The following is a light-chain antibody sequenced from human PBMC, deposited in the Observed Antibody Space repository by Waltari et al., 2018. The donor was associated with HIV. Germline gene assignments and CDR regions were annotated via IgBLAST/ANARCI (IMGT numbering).Light chain of an antibody. CDR1: ASVGAK. CDR3: QQYKDWLQIS. V-gene: IGKV3-15*01. Sequence: EIVVTQSPALLSVSPWDRLFGSCNTSASVGAKLVWYQQKPGRAPRAIISEAKVRDTGVSSRFRGSGFGTDFTLTISDLQSEDVGIYFGQQYKDWLQISFGGGTTVE. J-gene: IGKJ4*01. CDR2: EAK.